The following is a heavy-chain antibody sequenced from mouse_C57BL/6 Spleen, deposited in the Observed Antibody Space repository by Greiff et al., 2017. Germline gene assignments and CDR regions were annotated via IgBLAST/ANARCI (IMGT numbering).Heavy chain of an antibody. V-gene: IGHV1-50*01. Sequence: QVQLQQPGAELVKPGASVKLSCKASGYSFTSYWMQWVKQRPGQGLEWIGVIDPSDSYTNSNQKFKGKATLTVDTSSSTAYMQLSSLTSEDSAVYYCARTYAMDDWGQGTSVTVAS. CDR2: IDPSDSYT. CDR1: GYSFTSYW. CDR3: ARTYAMDD. J-gene: IGHJ4*01.